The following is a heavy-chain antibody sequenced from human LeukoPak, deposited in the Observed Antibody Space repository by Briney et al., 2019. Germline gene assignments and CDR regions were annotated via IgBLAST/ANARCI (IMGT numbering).Heavy chain of an antibody. V-gene: IGHV4-39*07. Sequence: PSETLSLTCTVSGGSISSSSYYWGWIRQPPGKGLEWIGSIYYSGSTYYNPSLKSRVTISVDTSKNQFSLKLSSVTAADTAVYYCARVQGYYDSSGPSVAFDIWGQGTMVTVSP. CDR2: IYYSGST. CDR3: ARVQGYYDSSGPSVAFDI. D-gene: IGHD3-22*01. CDR1: GGSISSSSYY. J-gene: IGHJ3*02.